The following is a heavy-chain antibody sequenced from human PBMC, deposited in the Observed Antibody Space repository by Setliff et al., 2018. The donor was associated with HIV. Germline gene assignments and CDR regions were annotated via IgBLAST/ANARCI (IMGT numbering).Heavy chain of an antibody. J-gene: IGHJ6*02. Sequence: SETLSLTCTVSGGSISSFSYYWAWIRQSPGKGLEWIGNVYHSGGTDYNPSLRSRVTISVDTSTNQFSLNLASVTAADTAVYYCARRGESTGSWFSSWYSYDMDVWGQGTTVTVS. V-gene: IGHV4-39*01. CDR3: ARRGESTGSWFSSWYSYDMDV. CDR2: VYHSGGT. D-gene: IGHD2-15*01. CDR1: GGSISSFSYY.